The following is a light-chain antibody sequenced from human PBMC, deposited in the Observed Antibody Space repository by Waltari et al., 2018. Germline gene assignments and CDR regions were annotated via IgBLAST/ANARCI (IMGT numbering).Light chain of an antibody. CDR1: QGIRNY. CDR3: QQYWSFPRT. Sequence: DTQMAQSPSSLSASVANRITLPCRASQGIRNYLAWFQQTPGRAPNPLIYAACTLQSGVPSKSSGRGSRTDFTITINSLQPEDFASYYCQQYWSFPRTFGGGTKVEMK. V-gene: IGKV1-16*02. J-gene: IGKJ4*01. CDR2: AAC.